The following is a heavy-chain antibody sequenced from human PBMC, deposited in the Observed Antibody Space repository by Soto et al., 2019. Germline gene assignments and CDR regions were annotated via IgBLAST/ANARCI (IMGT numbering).Heavy chain of an antibody. J-gene: IGHJ4*02. Sequence: GGSLRLSCVASGFTVDDYAMHWVRQAPGKGLEWVSGISANGDNVDYADSVKGRFTVSRDNAKNSLFLQVNSLRPEDTALYYCAKDMKWGGMTTIHYFDSWGQGTQVTVSS. CDR1: GFTVDDYA. V-gene: IGHV3-9*01. D-gene: IGHD4-17*01. CDR3: AKDMKWGGMTTIHYFDS. CDR2: ISANGDNV.